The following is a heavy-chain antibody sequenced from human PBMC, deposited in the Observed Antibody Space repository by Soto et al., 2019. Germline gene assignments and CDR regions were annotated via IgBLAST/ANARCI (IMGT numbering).Heavy chain of an antibody. CDR2: IKGDGSEK. J-gene: IGHJ4*02. CDR3: ARGLGYVIEC. Sequence: EVELVESGGALVQPGGSLRVTCAASGFTFSSHWMNWVRQAPGKGLEWVAIIKGDGSEKHYVGSVEGRFTISRDNAKNSLHLQMSSLRAEDTAVYYCARGLGYVIECWGQGTMVTVSS. CDR1: GFTFSSHW. D-gene: IGHD3-16*01. V-gene: IGHV3-7*05.